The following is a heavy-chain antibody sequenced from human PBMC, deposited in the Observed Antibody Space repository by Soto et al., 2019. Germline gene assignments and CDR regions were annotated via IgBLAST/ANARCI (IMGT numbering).Heavy chain of an antibody. CDR1: AFTFSSYA. V-gene: IGHV3-23*01. J-gene: IGHJ4*02. CDR2: ISGSGGST. CDR3: AKDQWSSGWIDY. Sequence: GGSLRLSWAASAFTFSSYAMRWVRQAPGEGLEWVSAISGSGGSTYYADSVKGRFTTSRDNSKNTLHLQMNSLRAEDTAVYYCAKDQWSSGWIDYWGQGTLVNVAS. D-gene: IGHD6-19*01.